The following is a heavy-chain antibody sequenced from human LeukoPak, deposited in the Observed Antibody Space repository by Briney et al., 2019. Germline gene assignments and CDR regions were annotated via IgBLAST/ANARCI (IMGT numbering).Heavy chain of an antibody. D-gene: IGHD6-19*01. CDR1: GFTFSSYA. Sequence: GGSLRLSCAASGFTFSSYAMSWVRQAPGKGLEWVSAISGSGGSTYYADSVKGRFTISRDNSKNTLYLQMNSLRAEDTAVYYCAKEHEQWLARADFDYWGQGTLVTVPS. CDR2: ISGSGGST. CDR3: AKEHEQWLARADFDY. J-gene: IGHJ4*02. V-gene: IGHV3-23*01.